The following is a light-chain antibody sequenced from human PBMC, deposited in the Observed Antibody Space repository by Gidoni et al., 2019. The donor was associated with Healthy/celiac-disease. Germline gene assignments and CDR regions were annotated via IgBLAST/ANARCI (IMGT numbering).Light chain of an antibody. CDR2: DVS. CDR1: SSDVGGYKY. J-gene: IGLJ1*01. V-gene: IGLV2-14*03. Sequence: QSALTQPASVSGSPGQSITISCTGTSSDVGGYKYVSWYQQHPGKAPKLMIYDVSNRPSGVSNRFSGSKSGNTASLTISGLQSEDEADYYCSSYTSISNYVFGTGTKVTVL. CDR3: SSYTSISNYV.